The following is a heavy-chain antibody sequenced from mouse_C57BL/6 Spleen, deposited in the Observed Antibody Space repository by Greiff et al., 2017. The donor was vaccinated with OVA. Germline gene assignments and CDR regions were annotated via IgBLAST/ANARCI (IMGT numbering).Heavy chain of an antibody. Sequence: EVQLQQSGAELVKPGASVKLSCTASGFNIKDYYMHWVKQRTEQGLEWIGRIDPEDGETKYAPKFQGKATITADTSSNTAYLQLSSLTAEDTAVYYCASPYYYGSSDDWYFDGWGTGTTGTVSS. J-gene: IGHJ1*03. CDR1: GFNIKDYY. CDR3: ASPYYYGSSDDWYFDG. V-gene: IGHV14-2*01. D-gene: IGHD1-1*01. CDR2: IDPEDGET.